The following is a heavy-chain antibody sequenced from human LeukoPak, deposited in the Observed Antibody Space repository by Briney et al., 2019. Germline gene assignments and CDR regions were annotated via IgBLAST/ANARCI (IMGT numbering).Heavy chain of an antibody. Sequence: GESLKISCKDSGYIFTSYWIGWVRQMPGKGLEWMGIIYPGDSDTRYSPSFQGQVTISADKSTSTAYLQWSTLKASDSAMYYCARPSSGSRDYWGQGTLVTVSS. D-gene: IGHD1-26*01. CDR2: IYPGDSDT. J-gene: IGHJ4*02. CDR3: ARPSSGSRDY. CDR1: GYIFTSYW. V-gene: IGHV5-51*01.